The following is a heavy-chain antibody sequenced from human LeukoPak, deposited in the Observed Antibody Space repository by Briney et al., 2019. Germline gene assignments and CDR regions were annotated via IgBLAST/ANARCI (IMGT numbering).Heavy chain of an antibody. J-gene: IGHJ4*02. CDR3: ARVLDPLDYYDSSGYSGY. CDR2: ISYDGSNK. V-gene: IGHV3-30-3*01. Sequence: GRSLRLSCAASGFTFSSYAMHWVRQAPGKGLEWVAVISYDGSNKYYADSVKGRFTISRDNSKNTLYLQMNSLRAEDTAVYYCARVLDPLDYYDSSGYSGYWGQGTLVTVSS. CDR1: GFTFSSYA. D-gene: IGHD3-22*01.